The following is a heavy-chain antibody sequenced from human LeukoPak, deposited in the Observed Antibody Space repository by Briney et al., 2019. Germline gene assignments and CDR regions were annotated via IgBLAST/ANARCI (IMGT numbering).Heavy chain of an antibody. V-gene: IGHV4-34*01. CDR1: GFTFSSYS. CDR2: INHSGST. CDR3: ARVPAYSSRFFDY. Sequence: PGGSLRLSCAASGFTFSSYSMNWARQPPGKGLEWIGEINHSGSTNYNPSLKSRVTISVDTSKNQFSLKLSSVTAADTAVYYCARVPAYSSRFFDYWGQGTLVTVSS. D-gene: IGHD6-13*01. J-gene: IGHJ4*02.